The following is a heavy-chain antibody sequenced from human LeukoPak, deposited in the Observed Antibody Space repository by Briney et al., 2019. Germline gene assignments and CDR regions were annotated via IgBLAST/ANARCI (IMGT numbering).Heavy chain of an antibody. CDR2: ISSSSSYI. D-gene: IGHD3-22*01. Sequence: PGGSLRLSCAASGFTFSSYSMNWVRQAPGKGLEWVSSISSSSSYIYYADSVKGRFTISRDNAKNSLYLQMNSLRAEDTAVYYCARDRAYYDSSGYYPLFDYWGQGTLVTVSS. CDR1: GFTFSSYS. V-gene: IGHV3-21*01. CDR3: ARDRAYYDSSGYYPLFDY. J-gene: IGHJ4*02.